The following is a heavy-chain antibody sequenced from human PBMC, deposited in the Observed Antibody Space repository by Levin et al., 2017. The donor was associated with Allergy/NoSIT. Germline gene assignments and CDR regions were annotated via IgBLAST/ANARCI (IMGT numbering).Heavy chain of an antibody. CDR1: GFTFSSYA. V-gene: IGHV3-30*04. CDR3: ARDLDPRGSYGLDY. J-gene: IGHJ4*02. CDR2: ISYDGSNK. D-gene: IGHD1-26*01. Sequence: GESLKISCAASGFTFSSYAMHWVRQAPGKGLEWVAVISYDGSNKYYADSVKGRFTISRDNSKNTLYLQMNSLRAEDTAVYYCARDLDPRGSYGLDYWGQGTLVTVSS.